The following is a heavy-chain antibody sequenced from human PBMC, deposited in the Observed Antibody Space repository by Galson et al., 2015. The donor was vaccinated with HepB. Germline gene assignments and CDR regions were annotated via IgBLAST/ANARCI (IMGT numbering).Heavy chain of an antibody. CDR2: ILNNTRNI. D-gene: IGHD2/OR15-2a*01. V-gene: IGHV3-30*04. Sequence: SLRLSCAASGFSFGVYTMNWVRQAPGKGLEWVSFILNNTRNIYHADSVKGRFTISRDNSQNTLYLQMNNLRPEDTAVYYCAKEGGWVPGEYFDYWGQGTLVSVSS. CDR1: GFSFGVYT. J-gene: IGHJ4*02. CDR3: AKEGGWVPGEYFDY.